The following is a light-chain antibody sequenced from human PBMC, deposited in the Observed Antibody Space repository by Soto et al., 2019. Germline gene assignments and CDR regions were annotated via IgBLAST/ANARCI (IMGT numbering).Light chain of an antibody. Sequence: EIQMTQSPSTLSASVGDRVTITCRASQSISGWLAWYQQRPGKAPNLLIYDSSTLETGVPPRFSGSASGTEFTLTISSLQPDDFATYYCQQYNSYPYTFGQGTKLEIK. CDR3: QQYNSYPYT. V-gene: IGKV1-5*01. J-gene: IGKJ2*01. CDR1: QSISGW. CDR2: DSS.